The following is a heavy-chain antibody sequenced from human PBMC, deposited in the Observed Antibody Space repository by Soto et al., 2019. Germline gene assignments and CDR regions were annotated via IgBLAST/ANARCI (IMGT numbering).Heavy chain of an antibody. CDR3: ARRAYYDILAYFDY. J-gene: IGHJ4*02. CDR1: GGSFSGYY. V-gene: IGHV4-34*01. CDR2: INHSGST. D-gene: IGHD3-9*01. Sequence: SETLSLTCAVYGGSFSGYYWSWIRQPPGKGLEWIGGINHSGSTYYNPSLKSRVTISVDTSKNQFSLKLSSVTAADTAVYYCARRAYYDILAYFDYWGQGTLVTVSS.